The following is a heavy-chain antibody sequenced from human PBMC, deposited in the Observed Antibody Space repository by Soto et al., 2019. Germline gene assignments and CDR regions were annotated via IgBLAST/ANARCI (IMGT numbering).Heavy chain of an antibody. CDR3: ARVNYGDYEPPGENWFDP. V-gene: IGHV1-2*04. CDR2: INPNSGGT. CDR1: GYTFTGYY. J-gene: IGHJ5*02. Sequence: GASVKVSCKASGYTFTGYYMHWVRQAPGQGLEWMGWINPNSGGTNYAQKFQGWVTMTRDTSISTAYMELSRLRSDDTAVYYCARVNYGDYEPPGENWFDPWGQGTLVNVSS. D-gene: IGHD4-17*01.